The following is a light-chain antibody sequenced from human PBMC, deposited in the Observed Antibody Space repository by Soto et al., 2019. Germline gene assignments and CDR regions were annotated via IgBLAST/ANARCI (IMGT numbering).Light chain of an antibody. CDR3: QQSYTTPGT. J-gene: IGKJ1*01. CDR2: GAS. CDR1: QAINKY. Sequence: DIQMTQSPSSLPASVGDSVTITCRASQAINKYLNWYQHKAGQAPKLLIYGASSLHKGVPARFRGSGAGTFFTLTISSPQPEDFATYYCQQSYTTPGTFGRGTTVEIK. V-gene: IGKV1-39*01.